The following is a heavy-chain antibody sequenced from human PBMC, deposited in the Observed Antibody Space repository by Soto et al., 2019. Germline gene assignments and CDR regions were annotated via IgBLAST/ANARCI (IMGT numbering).Heavy chain of an antibody. Sequence: PGGSLRLSCAASGFTVSSNYMSWVRQAPGKGLEWVSVIYSGGSTYYADSVKGRFTISRDNSKNTLYLQMNSLRAEDTAVYYCARSHGGDEVAFDIWGQGTMVTVSS. CDR2: IYSGGST. CDR3: ARSHGGDEVAFDI. D-gene: IGHD3-16*01. J-gene: IGHJ3*02. CDR1: GFTVSSNY. V-gene: IGHV3-66*01.